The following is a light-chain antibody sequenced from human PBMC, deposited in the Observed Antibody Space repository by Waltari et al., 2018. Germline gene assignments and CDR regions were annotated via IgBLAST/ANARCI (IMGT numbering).Light chain of an antibody. CDR1: NGDVGGYYY. CDR3: TSYRSTNTRVI. CDR2: DVS. J-gene: IGLJ2*01. V-gene: IGLV2-14*03. Sequence: QSALTQPASVSGSPGQSITISCPGINGDVGGYYYVSWYQQYPGKAPKLLIYDVSHRPSGFSSRFSASKSGNTASLTISGLQTEDEADYYCTSYRSTNTRVIFGGGTKLAVL.